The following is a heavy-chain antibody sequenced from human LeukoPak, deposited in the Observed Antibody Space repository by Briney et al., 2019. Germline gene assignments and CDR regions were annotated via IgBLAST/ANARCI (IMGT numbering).Heavy chain of an antibody. CDR2: IYSGGST. CDR3: ARELGYCSGASCYFKYYGMDV. V-gene: IGHV3-53*01. D-gene: IGHD2-15*01. CDR1: GFTVSSNY. J-gene: IGHJ6*02. Sequence: PGGSLRLSFAVSGFTVSSNYMSWVRQAPGKGLEWVSVIYSGGSTYYADSVKGRFTISRDNSKNTLYLQMNSLRAEDTAVYYCARELGYCSGASCYFKYYGMDVWGQGTTVTVFS.